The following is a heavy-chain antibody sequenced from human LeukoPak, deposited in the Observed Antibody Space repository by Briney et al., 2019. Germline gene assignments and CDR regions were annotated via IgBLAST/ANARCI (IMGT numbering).Heavy chain of an antibody. CDR3: ARDENSMAPFDY. J-gene: IGHJ4*02. CDR2: ISSSSSYI. V-gene: IGHV3-21*01. Sequence: GGSLRLSCAASGFTFSSYSMNWVRQAPGKGLEWVSSISSSSSYIYYADSVKGRFTISRDNAKNSLYLQMNSLRAEDTAVYYCARDENSMAPFDYWGQGTLVTVSS. CDR1: GFTFSSYS. D-gene: IGHD2-8*01.